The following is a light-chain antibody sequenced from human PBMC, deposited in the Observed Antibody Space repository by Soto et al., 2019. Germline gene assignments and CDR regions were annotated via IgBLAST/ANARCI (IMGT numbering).Light chain of an antibody. CDR2: GAS. CDR1: QSVRSK. V-gene: IGKV3-15*01. CDR3: QQYNNWPLT. Sequence: EIVMTQSPITLSVSPGERATLSCRASQSVRSKLAWYQQKPGQAPRLLIYGASPRATGIPARFSGSGSGTEVSLTISSLQSEDFAVYYCQQYNNWPLTFGGGTKVEIK. J-gene: IGKJ4*01.